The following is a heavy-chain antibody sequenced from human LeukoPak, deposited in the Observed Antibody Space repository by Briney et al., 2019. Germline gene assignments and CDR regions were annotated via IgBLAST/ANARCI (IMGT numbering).Heavy chain of an antibody. CDR3: ARSLGGAYDY. V-gene: IGHV3-74*01. D-gene: IGHD1-26*01. CDR1: GLPFSRYG. CDR2: INIDGSNT. Sequence: PGGSLRLSCAASGLPFSRYGMHWVRQAPGNGLFWVSRINIDGSNTNYADSVKGRFTISRDNAKNTLYLQMDSLRAEDTAVYYCARSLGGAYDYWGQGTLVTVSS. J-gene: IGHJ4*02.